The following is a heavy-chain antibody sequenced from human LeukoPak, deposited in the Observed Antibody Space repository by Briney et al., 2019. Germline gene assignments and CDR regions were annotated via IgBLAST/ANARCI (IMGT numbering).Heavy chain of an antibody. CDR2: IIPIFGTA. CDR1: GGTFSSYA. Sequence: SVKVSCKASGGTFSSYAISWVRQAPGQGLEWMGGIIPIFGTANYAQKFQGRVMITADKSTSTAYMELSSLRSEDTAVYYCASIAARRAGFYYYMDVWGKGTTVTVSS. J-gene: IGHJ6*03. CDR3: ASIAARRAGFYYYMDV. D-gene: IGHD6-6*01. V-gene: IGHV1-69*06.